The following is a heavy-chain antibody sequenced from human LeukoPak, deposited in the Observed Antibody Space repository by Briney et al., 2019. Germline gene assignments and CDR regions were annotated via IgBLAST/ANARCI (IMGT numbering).Heavy chain of an antibody. D-gene: IGHD3-9*01. CDR1: GYTFTSYG. V-gene: IGHV1-18*01. Sequence: ASVKVSCKASGYTFTSYGISWVRQAPGQGLEWMGWISAYNGNTNYAQKLQGRVTMTRNTSISTAYMELSSLRSEDTAVYYCARGDWVPEYWGQGTLVTVSS. CDR3: ARGDWVPEY. J-gene: IGHJ4*02. CDR2: ISAYNGNT.